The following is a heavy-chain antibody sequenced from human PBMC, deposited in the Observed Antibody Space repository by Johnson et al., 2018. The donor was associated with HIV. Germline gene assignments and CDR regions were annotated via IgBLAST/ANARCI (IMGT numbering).Heavy chain of an antibody. Sequence: VQLVESGGGLIQPGGSLRLSCAASGLTVSSNYMNWVRQAPGQGLEWVSVIYRGGNTSYADSVKGRFSISRDNSKNTAYLQMNNLRAEDTAVYYCARGQWLDAFDIWGQGTMVTVSS. D-gene: IGHD6-19*01. V-gene: IGHV3-53*01. CDR3: ARGQWLDAFDI. J-gene: IGHJ3*02. CDR1: GLTVSSNY. CDR2: IYRGGNT.